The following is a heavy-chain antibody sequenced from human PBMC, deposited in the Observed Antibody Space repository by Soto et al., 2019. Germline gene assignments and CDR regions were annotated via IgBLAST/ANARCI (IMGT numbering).Heavy chain of an antibody. CDR1: GFTFSSHG. Sequence: GGSLRLSCAASGFTFSSHGMHWLRQARGKGLEWVTVISYDGSNEYYADSVKGRFTISRDNSKNMLYLQMNSLRVEDTAVYYCAKERMEQYQLLPFFDYWGQGTLVTVSS. CDR2: ISYDGSNE. V-gene: IGHV3-30*18. D-gene: IGHD2-2*01. CDR3: AKERMEQYQLLPFFDY. J-gene: IGHJ4*02.